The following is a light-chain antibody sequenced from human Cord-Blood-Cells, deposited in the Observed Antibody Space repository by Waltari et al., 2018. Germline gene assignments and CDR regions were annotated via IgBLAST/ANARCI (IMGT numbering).Light chain of an antibody. J-gene: IGLJ1*01. CDR1: SSYVGGYNY. V-gene: IGLV2-8*01. CDR3: SSYAGSNNLYV. Sequence: QSAMTQPPSASGSPGQSVTISCTGTSSYVGGYNYASWYKQHPGKAPKLMIYEVSKRPSGVPDRFSGSKSGNTASLTVSGLQAEDEADYYCSSYAGSNNLYVFGTGTKVTVL. CDR2: EVS.